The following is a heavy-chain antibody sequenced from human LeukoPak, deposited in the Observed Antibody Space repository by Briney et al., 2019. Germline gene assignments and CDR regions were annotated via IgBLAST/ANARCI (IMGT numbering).Heavy chain of an antibody. CDR2: IYHSGST. J-gene: IGHJ4*02. CDR3: ARHYYDNTGYYYLDY. CDR1: NNFIRNGYY. Sequence: PSETLSLTCAVSNNFIRNGYYWGWIRQPPGKGLEWIGSIYHSGSTYYNPSLKSRLTISLDTPKSHFSLNLSSVTAADTAIYYCARHYYDNTGYYYLDYWGQGTLVTVSS. D-gene: IGHD3-22*01. V-gene: IGHV4-38-2*01.